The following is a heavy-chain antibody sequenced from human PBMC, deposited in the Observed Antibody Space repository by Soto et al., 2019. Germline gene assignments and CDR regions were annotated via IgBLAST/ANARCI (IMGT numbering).Heavy chain of an antibody. V-gene: IGHV4-61*01. D-gene: IGHD3-16*01. CDR2: IYHIRST. Sequence: QVQLQESGPGLVKPSETLSLTCTVSGASVSSSSDYWSWIRQPPGKGLEWIGYIYHIRSTKYYPSLKRRGTISVDTSKSQFSLRLRSVTAADTAVYYCARGRLGDAFDIWGQGTMVTVSS. J-gene: IGHJ3*02. CDR1: GASVSSSSDY. CDR3: ARGRLGDAFDI.